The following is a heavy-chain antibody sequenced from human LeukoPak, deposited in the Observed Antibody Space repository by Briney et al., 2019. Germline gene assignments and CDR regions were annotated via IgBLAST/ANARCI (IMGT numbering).Heavy chain of an antibody. CDR3: ARAVRGLGDAFDI. CDR2: IYYSGST. J-gene: IGHJ3*02. Sequence: SETLSLTCTVSGGSISSSGYYWGWIRQHPGKGLEWIGYIYYSGSTYYNPSLKSRVTISVDTSKNQFSLKLSSVTAADTAVYYCARAVRGLGDAFDIWGQGTMVTVSS. CDR1: GGSISSSGYY. D-gene: IGHD3-10*01. V-gene: IGHV4-31*03.